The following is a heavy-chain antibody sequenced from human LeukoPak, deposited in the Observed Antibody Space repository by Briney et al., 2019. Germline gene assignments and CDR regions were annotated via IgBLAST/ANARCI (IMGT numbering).Heavy chain of an antibody. D-gene: IGHD3-10*01. V-gene: IGHV1-2*02. Sequence: ASVKVSCKASGYSFNDKYLHWVRQAPGQGLEWMGWINPNNGGTKYAQNFQGRVTMTRDTSISTAYMELDRLRFDDTAVYYCARDSGEVPDYWGQGTLVTVSS. CDR2: INPNNGGT. CDR3: ARDSGEVPDY. CDR1: GYSFNDKY. J-gene: IGHJ4*02.